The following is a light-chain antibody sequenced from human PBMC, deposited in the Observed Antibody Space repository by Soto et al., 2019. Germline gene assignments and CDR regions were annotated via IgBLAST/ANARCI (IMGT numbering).Light chain of an antibody. Sequence: DIVMTQSPDSLAVSLGESATINCKSSQSVLYSSNNKNYLAWYQQKPGQPPKLLIYWASTRESGVPDRVSGSGSGTDFTLTISSLQAEDVAVYYCQQYYSTPPWTFGQGTKVDIK. J-gene: IGKJ1*01. CDR2: WAS. V-gene: IGKV4-1*01. CDR1: QSVLYSSNNKNY. CDR3: QQYYSTPPWT.